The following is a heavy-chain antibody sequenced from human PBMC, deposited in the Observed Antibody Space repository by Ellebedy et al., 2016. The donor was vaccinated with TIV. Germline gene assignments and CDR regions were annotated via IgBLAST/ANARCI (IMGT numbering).Heavy chain of an antibody. D-gene: IGHD6-19*01. CDR3: ARHGISSGWDD. J-gene: IGHJ4*02. Sequence: MPSETLSLTCTVSGGSFNSGSFYWGWVRQPPGKGLEWIGSIYYSGSTYYNPSLKSRVTISVDTSKNQFSLKLSSVTAADTAVYYCARHGISSGWDDWGQGTLVTVSS. CDR1: GGSFNSGSFY. CDR2: IYYSGST. V-gene: IGHV4-39*01.